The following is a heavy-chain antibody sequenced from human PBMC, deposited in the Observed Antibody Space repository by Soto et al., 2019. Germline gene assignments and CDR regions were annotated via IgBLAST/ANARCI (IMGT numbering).Heavy chain of an antibody. D-gene: IGHD4-4*01. CDR2: INHSGST. Sequence: SETLSLTCAVYGGSFSGYYWSWIRQPPGKGLEWIGEINHSGSTNYNPSLKGRVTISVDTSKNQFSLKLSSVTAADTAVYYCARLVTVTSHYYYYGMDVWGQGTTVTVSS. J-gene: IGHJ6*02. CDR3: ARLVTVTSHYYYYGMDV. V-gene: IGHV4-34*01. CDR1: GGSFSGYY.